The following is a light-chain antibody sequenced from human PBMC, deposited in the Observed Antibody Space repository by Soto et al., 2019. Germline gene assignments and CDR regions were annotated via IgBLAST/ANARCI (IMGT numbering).Light chain of an antibody. CDR3: QQYGSSRT. V-gene: IGKV3-20*01. Sequence: EIVLTQSPGTLSLSPGERATLSCRASQSVSSSYLAWYQQKPGQAPRLLIYGASSRATGIPDRFSGSGSGTDFTLTISRLEPEGVAVYYCQQYGSSRTFGGGTKVEIK. J-gene: IGKJ4*01. CDR1: QSVSSSY. CDR2: GAS.